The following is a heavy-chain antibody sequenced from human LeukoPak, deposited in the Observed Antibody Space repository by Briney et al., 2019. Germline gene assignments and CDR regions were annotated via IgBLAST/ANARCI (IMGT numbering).Heavy chain of an antibody. J-gene: IGHJ4*02. V-gene: IGHV1-46*01. CDR2: INPSGGST. CDR3: ASPRMGNSGYDLDY. D-gene: IGHD5-12*01. Sequence: ASVKVSCKVSGYTLTELSMHWVRQAPGQGLEWMGIINPSGGSTSYAQKFQGRVTMTRDTSTSTVYMELSSLRSEDTAVYYCASPRMGNSGYDLDYWGQGTLVTVSS. CDR1: GYTLTELS.